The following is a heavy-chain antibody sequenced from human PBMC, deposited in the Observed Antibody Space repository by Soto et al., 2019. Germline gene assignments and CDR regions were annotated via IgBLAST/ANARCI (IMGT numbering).Heavy chain of an antibody. CDR1: GGSISSGGYY. CDR3: ARFRGLAQEMATSYDAFDI. V-gene: IGHV4-31*03. D-gene: IGHD5-12*01. CDR2: IYYSGST. Sequence: KISETLSLTCTVSGGSISSGGYYWSWIRQHPGKGLEWIGYIYYSGSTYYNPSLKSRVTISVHTSKNQFSLNLSSVTAADTAVYYCARFRGLAQEMATSYDAFDIWGQGTMVTVS. J-gene: IGHJ3*02.